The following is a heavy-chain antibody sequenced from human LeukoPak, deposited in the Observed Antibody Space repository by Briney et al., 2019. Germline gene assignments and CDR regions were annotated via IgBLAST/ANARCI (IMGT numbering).Heavy chain of an antibody. J-gene: IGHJ4*02. CDR3: ARDGRAGSLFAY. CDR2: IYYSGST. D-gene: IGHD6-19*01. V-gene: IGHV4-59*01. CDR1: GGSISSYY. Sequence: SETLSLTCTASGGSISSYYWSWIRQPPGKGLEWIGYIYYSGSTNYNPSLKSRVTISVDTSKNQFSLKLSSVTAADTAIYFCARDGRAGSLFAYWGQGTLVTVSS.